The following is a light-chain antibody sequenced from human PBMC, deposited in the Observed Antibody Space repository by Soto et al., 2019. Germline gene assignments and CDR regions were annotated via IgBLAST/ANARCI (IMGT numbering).Light chain of an antibody. V-gene: IGKV3-11*01. CDR3: QHRSNWPRT. Sequence: ETVLTQSPATLSLSPGERATLSCRASQSVSSYLAWYQQKPGQAPRLLIYDVTNRATGIPARFSGSGSGTDFTLTISSLEPDDFAFYYCQHRSNWPRTFGQGTRVEIK. CDR1: QSVSSY. J-gene: IGKJ1*01. CDR2: DVT.